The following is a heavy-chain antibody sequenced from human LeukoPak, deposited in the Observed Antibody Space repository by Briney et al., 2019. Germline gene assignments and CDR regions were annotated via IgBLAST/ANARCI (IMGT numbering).Heavy chain of an antibody. CDR1: GYTFTSCD. V-gene: IGHV1-8*01. D-gene: IGHD2-21*02. Sequence: ASVKVSCKASGYTFTSCDINWVRQATGQGLEWMGWMNPNSGNTGYGQSFQGRIAMTRDISIGTAYMELSNLTSEDTAIYTRGSSDRRDNWGQGTLVTVSA. CDR2: MNPNSGNT. CDR3: GSSDRRDN. J-gene: IGHJ4*02.